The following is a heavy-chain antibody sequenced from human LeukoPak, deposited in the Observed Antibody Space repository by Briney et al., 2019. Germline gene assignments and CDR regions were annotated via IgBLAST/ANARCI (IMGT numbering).Heavy chain of an antibody. CDR1: GGSFSSRPYC. CDR3: ARGWHGDPTAYLYWYFDL. D-gene: IGHD4-17*01. J-gene: IGHJ2*01. CDR2: IYYSGST. Sequence: PSETLSLTCTVSGGSFSSRPYCWSWIRQPPGKGLEWIGSIYYSGSTYYNPSLKSRVTISVDTSKNQFSLKLSSVTAADTAVYYCARGWHGDPTAYLYWYFDLWGRGTLVTVSS. V-gene: IGHV4-39*07.